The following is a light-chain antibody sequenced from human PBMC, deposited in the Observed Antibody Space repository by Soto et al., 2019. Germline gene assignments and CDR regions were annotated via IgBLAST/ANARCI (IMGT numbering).Light chain of an antibody. V-gene: IGKV3-20*01. CDR3: QQYGDSPQT. CDR2: AKS. J-gene: IGKJ1*01. Sequence: EMVLTQSPDTLSLSPGERATLSCRSSQTVNSDYLAWYRQKPGQAPSLLMYAKSTRATGIPDRFYGSGSGTDFTLTIYRLEPEDFAVYYCQQYGDSPQTFGQGTKVDIK. CDR1: QTVNSDY.